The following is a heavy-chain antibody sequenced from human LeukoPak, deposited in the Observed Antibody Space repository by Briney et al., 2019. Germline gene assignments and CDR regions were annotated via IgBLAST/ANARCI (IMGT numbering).Heavy chain of an antibody. CDR1: GFTFSSYS. V-gene: IGHV3-21*01. CDR2: ISSSSSYI. D-gene: IGHD3-10*01. CDR3: ARGVSGSYSHPPNDY. J-gene: IGHJ4*02. Sequence: GGSLRLPCAASGFTFSSYSMNWVRQAPGKGLEWVSSISSSSSYIYYADSVKGRFTISRDNAKNSLYLQMNRLRAEDTAVYYCARGVSGSYSHPPNDYWGQGTLVTVSS.